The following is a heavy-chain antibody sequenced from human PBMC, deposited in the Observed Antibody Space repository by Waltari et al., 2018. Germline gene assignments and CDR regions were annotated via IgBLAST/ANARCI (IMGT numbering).Heavy chain of an antibody. Sequence: QVQLVQSGAAVKKPGASVKVSYKASGYTFTSYDINWVRQATGQGLEWMGWKNPTGCNTRYAQKSQGRVTIPGNTAISPANMGLRSLRAVVTVGYYGARGRGGSSPRRGVSGAHYWGQGTLVTVSS. D-gene: IGHD2-15*01. J-gene: IGHJ4*02. CDR3: ARGRGGSSPRRGVSGAHY. V-gene: IGHV1-8*03. CDR1: GYTFTSYD. CDR2: KNPTGCNT.